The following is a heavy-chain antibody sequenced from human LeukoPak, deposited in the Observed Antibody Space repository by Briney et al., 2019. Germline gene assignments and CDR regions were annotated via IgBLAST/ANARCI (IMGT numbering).Heavy chain of an antibody. CDR2: IYTSGST. CDR1: GGSISSYY. J-gene: IGHJ4*02. Sequence: SETLSLTCTASGGSISSYYWSWIRQPAGKGLEWIGRIYTSGSTNYNTSLKSRVTMSVDTSKNQFSLKLSSVTAADTAVYYCARVEIPGNFDYWGQGTLVTVSS. V-gene: IGHV4-4*07. CDR3: ARVEIPGNFDY. D-gene: IGHD5-24*01.